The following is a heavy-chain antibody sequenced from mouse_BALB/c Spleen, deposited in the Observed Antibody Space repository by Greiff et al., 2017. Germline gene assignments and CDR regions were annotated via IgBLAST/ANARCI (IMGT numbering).Heavy chain of an antibody. CDR1: GFTFSSYT. Sequence: EVQLVESGGGLVKPGGSLKLSCAASGFTFSSYTMSWVRQTPEKRLEWVATISSGGSYTYYPDSVKGRFTISRDNAKNTLYLQMSSLKSEDTAMYYCTRAREAMDYWGQGTSVTVSS. V-gene: IGHV5-6-4*01. J-gene: IGHJ4*01. CDR3: TRAREAMDY. CDR2: ISSGGSYT.